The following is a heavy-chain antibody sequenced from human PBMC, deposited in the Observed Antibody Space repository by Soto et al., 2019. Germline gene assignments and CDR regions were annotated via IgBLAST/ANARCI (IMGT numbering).Heavy chain of an antibody. J-gene: IGHJ6*02. D-gene: IGHD6-25*01. CDR1: GYTFTRYY. CDR3: AGADGAAGLGHYGGTDV. Sequence: QVQVVQSGAEVKKPGASVKVSCMASGYTFTRYYVHWLRQAPGKGPEWMGVMNPSSGTTRYAEKFHGTGTITRDTSRSTVHMELSSLRSENTAVDYGAGADGAAGLGHYGGTDVWGQGTTVTVSS. CDR2: MNPSSGTT. V-gene: IGHV1-46*01.